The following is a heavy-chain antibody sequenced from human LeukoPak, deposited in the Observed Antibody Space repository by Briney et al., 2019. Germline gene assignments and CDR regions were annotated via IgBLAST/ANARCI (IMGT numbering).Heavy chain of an antibody. V-gene: IGHV1-2*02. CDR3: ARDTLVRTTTKFYY. J-gene: IGHJ4*02. CDR1: GYMFIAYA. D-gene: IGHD3-10*01. CDR2: INPNCGGT. Sequence: ASVTVSCKSSGYMFIAYAIHWVRQAPGQGLEWMGWINPNCGGTNYAQKSQGRVIVTTDTSTRTVSTERSRLSSDETAVYNSARDTLVRTTTKFYYSGQGTLVTASS.